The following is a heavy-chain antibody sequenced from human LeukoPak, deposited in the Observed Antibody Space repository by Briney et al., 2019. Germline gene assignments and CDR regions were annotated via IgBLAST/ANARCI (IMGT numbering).Heavy chain of an antibody. Sequence: SVKVSYKASGGTFSSYAISWVRQAPGQGLEWMGGIIPIFGTANYAQKFQGRVAITADESTSTAYMELSSLRSEDTAVYYCAREFSPYDSSGYYYAFDYWGQGTLVTVSS. J-gene: IGHJ4*02. D-gene: IGHD3-22*01. CDR2: IIPIFGTA. CDR3: AREFSPYDSSGYYYAFDY. V-gene: IGHV1-69*13. CDR1: GGTFSSYA.